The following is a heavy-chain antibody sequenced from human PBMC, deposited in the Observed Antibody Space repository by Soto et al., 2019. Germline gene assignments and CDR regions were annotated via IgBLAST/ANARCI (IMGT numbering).Heavy chain of an antibody. Sequence: GGSLRLSCAASGFAFSGFEMNWVRQAPGKGLEWVSYISSGASNMYYADSVKGRFTISRDNAQSSLYLQMNSLRVEDTAVYYCARDPNYDFWSGYRNKEGTYGMDVWGQGTTVTVSS. J-gene: IGHJ6*02. CDR1: GFAFSGFE. V-gene: IGHV3-48*03. D-gene: IGHD3-3*01. CDR3: ARDPNYDFWSGYRNKEGTYGMDV. CDR2: ISSGASNM.